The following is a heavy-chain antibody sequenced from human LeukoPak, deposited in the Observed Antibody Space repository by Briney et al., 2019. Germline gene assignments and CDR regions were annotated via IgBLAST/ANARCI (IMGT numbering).Heavy chain of an antibody. CDR1: GFTFSTYA. CDR2: ISPIGSRT. J-gene: IGHJ4*02. V-gene: IGHV3-23*01. CDR3: AKASTVLKPIDS. D-gene: IGHD1-14*01. Sequence: GGSLRLSCAASGFTFSTYAMNWVRPAPGKGLEWVSAISPIGSRTYYADSVKGRFTISRDNSKNTLYLQMNSLRAGDTAIYYCAKASTVLKPIDSWGQGTLVTVSS.